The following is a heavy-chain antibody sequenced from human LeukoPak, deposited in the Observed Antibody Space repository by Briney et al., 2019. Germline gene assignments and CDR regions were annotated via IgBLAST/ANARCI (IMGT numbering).Heavy chain of an antibody. Sequence: GGSLRLSCAASGFTFSSYWMSWVRQAPGKGLEWVANIKQDGSEKYYVDSVKGRFTISRDNAKNSLYLQMNSLRAEDTALYHCARVATPNYYYYYMDVWGKGTTVTVSS. D-gene: IGHD5-12*01. CDR2: IKQDGSEK. CDR1: GFTFSSYW. CDR3: ARVATPNYYYYYMDV. V-gene: IGHV3-7*03. J-gene: IGHJ6*03.